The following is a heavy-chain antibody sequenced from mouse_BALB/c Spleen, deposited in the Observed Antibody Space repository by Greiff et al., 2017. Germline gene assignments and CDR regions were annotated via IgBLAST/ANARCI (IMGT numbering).Heavy chain of an antibody. CDR2: IRLKSNNYAT. CDR3: TRLAYYG. D-gene: IGHD1-1*01. J-gene: IGHJ3*01. CDR1: GFTFSNYW. Sequence: EVKLVESGGGLVQPGGSMKHSCVASGFTFSNYWMNWVRQSPEKGLEWVAEIRLKSNNYATHYAESVKGRFTISRDDSKSSVYLQMNNLRAEDTGIYYCTRLAYYGWGQGTLVTVSA. V-gene: IGHV6-6*02.